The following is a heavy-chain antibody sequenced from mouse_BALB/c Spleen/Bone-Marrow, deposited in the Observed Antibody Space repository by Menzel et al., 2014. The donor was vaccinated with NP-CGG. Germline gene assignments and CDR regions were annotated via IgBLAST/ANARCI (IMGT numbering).Heavy chain of an antibody. Sequence: VQLQQSGPELVKPGASVKISRKASGYSFTGYFMNWVMQSHGKSLEWIGRINPYNGDTFYNQKFKGKATLTVDKSSSTAQMELRSLASEDSAVYYCAREGGYYYGSSPYFDVWGAGTTVTVSS. V-gene: IGHV1-20*02. CDR2: INPYNGDT. D-gene: IGHD1-1*01. CDR1: GYSFTGYF. J-gene: IGHJ1*01. CDR3: AREGGYYYGSSPYFDV.